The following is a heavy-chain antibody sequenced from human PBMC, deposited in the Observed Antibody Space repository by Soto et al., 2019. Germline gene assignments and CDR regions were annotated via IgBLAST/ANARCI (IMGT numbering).Heavy chain of an antibody. D-gene: IGHD3-22*01. CDR3: AXDLYYDSSGYYSNAFDI. J-gene: IGHJ3*02. V-gene: IGHV1-58*01. CDR1: GFTFTSSA. Sequence: TSVKVSCKASGFTFTSSAVQWVRQARGQRLEWIGWIVVGSGNTNYAQKFQERVTITRDMSTSTAYMKLSSLRAEDTAVYYCAXDLYYDSSGYYSNAFDIWGQGTMVTVSS. CDR2: IVVGSGNT.